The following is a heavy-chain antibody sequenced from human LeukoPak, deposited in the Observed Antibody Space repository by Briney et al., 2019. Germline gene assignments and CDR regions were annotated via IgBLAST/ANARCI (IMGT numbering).Heavy chain of an antibody. V-gene: IGHV4-39*07. CDR3: ARERIAVAGIDY. J-gene: IGHJ4*02. CDR2: IYTSGST. D-gene: IGHD6-19*01. Sequence: SETLSLTCTVSGGSISSSSYYWGWIRQPPGKGLEWIGRIYTSGSTNYNPSLKSRVTISVDTSKNQFSLKLSSVTAADTAVYYCARERIAVAGIDYWGQGTLVTVSS. CDR1: GGSISSSSYY.